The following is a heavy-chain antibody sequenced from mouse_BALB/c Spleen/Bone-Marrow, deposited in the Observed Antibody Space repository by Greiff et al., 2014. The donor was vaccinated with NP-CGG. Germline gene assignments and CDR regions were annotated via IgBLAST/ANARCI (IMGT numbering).Heavy chain of an antibody. D-gene: IGHD1-1*01. CDR1: GSTFSSYG. Sequence: EVKLMESGGALVKPGGSLKLSCAASGSTFSSYGMSWVRQTPDKRLEWVATISSGDGYTYYPDSVKGRFTISRDNAKNTLYLQMSSLTSEDSAMYYCARQRGGGYYGFFAYWGQGTLVTVSA. CDR3: ARQRGGGYYGFFAY. CDR2: ISSGDGYT. J-gene: IGHJ3*01. V-gene: IGHV5-6*01.